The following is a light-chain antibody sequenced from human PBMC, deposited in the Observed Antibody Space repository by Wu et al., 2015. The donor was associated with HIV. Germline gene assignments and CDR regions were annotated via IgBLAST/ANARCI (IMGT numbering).Light chain of an antibody. J-gene: IGKJ5*01. Sequence: EIVLTQSPVTLSLSPGDRATISCRASQSVSRFLAWYQQKPGQAPRLLIYDTSDRATGVPARFSGRGSGTDFTLTISSLEPEDFAVYYCQHYGSSPITFGQGTRLEIK. CDR3: QHYGSSPIT. V-gene: IGKV3-11*01. CDR1: QSVSRF. CDR2: DTS.